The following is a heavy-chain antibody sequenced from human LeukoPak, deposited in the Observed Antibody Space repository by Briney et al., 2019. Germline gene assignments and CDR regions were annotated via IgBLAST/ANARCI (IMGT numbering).Heavy chain of an antibody. CDR1: GFTFSSYA. D-gene: IGHD1-1*01. CDR2: ISGSGGST. V-gene: IGHV3-23*01. J-gene: IGHJ6*03. CDR3: ARDPSDWNYSYYYYMDV. Sequence: GGSLRLSCAASGFTFSSYAMSWVRRAPGKGLEWVSAISGSGGSTYYADSVKGRFTISRDNSKNTLYLQMNSLRAEDTAVYYCARDPSDWNYSYYYYMDVWGKGTTVTVSS.